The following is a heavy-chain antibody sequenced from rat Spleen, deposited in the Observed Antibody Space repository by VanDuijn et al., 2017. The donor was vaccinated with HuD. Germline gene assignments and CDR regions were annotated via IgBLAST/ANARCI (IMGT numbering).Heavy chain of an antibody. Sequence: QVQLKESGPGLVQPSQTLSLTCTVTGFSLITYNMHWVRQPPGKGLEWMGIIWNTGGTQYNSALKSRLSISKDISKSQVFLKMSSLQTEDTATYYCARETTVADTYYGSAFDYWGQGVVVTVSS. CDR1: GFSLITYN. CDR2: IWNTGGT. CDR3: ARETTVADTYYGSAFDY. V-gene: IGHV2-41*01. D-gene: IGHD1-9*01. J-gene: IGHJ2*01.